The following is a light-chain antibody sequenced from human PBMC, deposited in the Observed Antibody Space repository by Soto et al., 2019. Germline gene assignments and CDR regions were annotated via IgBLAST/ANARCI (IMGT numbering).Light chain of an antibody. Sequence: RASSSRWASQNVSSNLAWYQQKPGQAPRLLIYDASNRATGITARFSGSGSGTAFNLTMRTLQSYYSAVYYCEQRSTWLWTLAQGTKVDIK. CDR3: EQRSTWLWT. V-gene: IGKV3-11*01. CDR2: DAS. CDR1: QNVSSN. J-gene: IGKJ1*01.